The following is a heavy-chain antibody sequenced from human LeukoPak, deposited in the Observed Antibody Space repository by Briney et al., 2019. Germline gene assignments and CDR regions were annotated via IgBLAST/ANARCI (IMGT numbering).Heavy chain of an antibody. Sequence: GGSLRLSCAASGFTVSSNYMSWVRQAPGKGLEWVSVIYSGGSTYYADSVKGRFTISRDNSKNTLYLQMNSLRAEDTAVYYCARVGDGYEIDYWGQGTLVTVSS. J-gene: IGHJ4*02. CDR2: IYSGGST. D-gene: IGHD5-24*01. CDR1: GFTVSSNY. CDR3: ARVGDGYEIDY. V-gene: IGHV3-66*01.